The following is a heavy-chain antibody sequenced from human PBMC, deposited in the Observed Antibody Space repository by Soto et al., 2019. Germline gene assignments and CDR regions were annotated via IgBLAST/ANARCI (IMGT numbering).Heavy chain of an antibody. CDR2: MYHGGTT. Sequence: PSYTLSLTWSVSGGSMSGGRYYWGWGRETPGRGLEWIASMYHGGTTHSNPSLKSRVTISVETSKHQFSLRLTSLTAPDTAVYSCARRGVREEDKKWFDTWGKATLVPVS. CDR3: ARRGVREEDKKWFDT. V-gene: IGHV4-39*01. CDR1: GGSMSGGRYY. J-gene: IGHJ5*02. D-gene: IGHD5-12*01.